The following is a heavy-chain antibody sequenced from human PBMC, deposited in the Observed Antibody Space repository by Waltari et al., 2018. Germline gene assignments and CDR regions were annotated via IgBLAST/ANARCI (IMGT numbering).Heavy chain of an antibody. CDR1: GGSISSYY. CDR2: IYTSGST. J-gene: IGHJ6*03. V-gene: IGHV4-4*07. Sequence: QLQLQESGPGLVKPSETLSLTCTVSGGSISSYYWSWIRQPAGKGLEWIGRIYTSGSTNYNPSLKSRVTMSVDTSKNQFSLKLSSVTAADTAVYYCARDSKVPAAADYYYYYMDVWGKGTTVTVSS. CDR3: ARDSKVPAAADYYYYYMDV. D-gene: IGHD2-2*01.